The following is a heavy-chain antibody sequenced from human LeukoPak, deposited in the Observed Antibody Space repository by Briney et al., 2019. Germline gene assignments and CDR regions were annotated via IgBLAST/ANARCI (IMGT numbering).Heavy chain of an antibody. CDR1: GYSFTTYW. J-gene: IGHJ6*02. CDR2: IYPGDSDP. D-gene: IGHD3-9*01. V-gene: IGHV5-51*01. CDR3: ARSLTYYDILTGYYNNYYYYGMDV. Sequence: GESLKISCKGSGYSFTTYWIGWVRQMPGKGLEWMGIIYPGDSDPKYSPSFQGQVTISADKSISTAYLQWSSLKASDTAMYYCARSLTYYDILTGYYNNYYYYGMDVWGQGTTVTVSS.